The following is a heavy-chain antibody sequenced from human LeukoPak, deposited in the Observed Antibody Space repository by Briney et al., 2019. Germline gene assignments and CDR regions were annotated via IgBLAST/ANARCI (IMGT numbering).Heavy chain of an antibody. J-gene: IGHJ6*04. CDR3: AELGITMIGGV. V-gene: IGHV3-48*03. CDR2: ISSSGSTI. CDR1: GFTFSSYE. D-gene: IGHD3-10*02. Sequence: GGSLRLSCAVSGFTFSSYEMNWVRPAPGKGLEWVSYISSSGSTIYYADSVKGRFTISICNAKTSLYLQMNSLRVEDTAVYYCAELGITMIGGVWGKGTTVTISS.